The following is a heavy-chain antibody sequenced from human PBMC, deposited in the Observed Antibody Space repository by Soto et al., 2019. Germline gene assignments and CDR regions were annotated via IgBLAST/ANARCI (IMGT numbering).Heavy chain of an antibody. CDR1: GYTFNNYW. V-gene: IGHV5-51*01. CDR2: IYPGNSDT. CDR3: ARQYCSSTSCYRSYYYYMDV. J-gene: IGHJ6*03. D-gene: IGHD2-2*01. Sequence: GESLKISCKGSGYTFNNYWIGWVRQMPWKGLEWMGIIYPGNSDTRYRPSFQGQVTISVDKSISTAYLQWSSLKASDTAMYYCARQYCSSTSCYRSYYYYMDVWGKGTTVTVSS.